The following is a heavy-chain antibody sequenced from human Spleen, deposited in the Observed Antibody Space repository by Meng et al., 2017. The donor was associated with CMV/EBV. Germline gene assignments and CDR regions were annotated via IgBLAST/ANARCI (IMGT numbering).Heavy chain of an antibody. J-gene: IGHJ4*02. D-gene: IGHD6-13*01. Sequence: SETLSLTCAVYGGSFSGYYWSWIRQPPGKGLEWIGEINHSGSTNYNPSLKSRVTISVDTSKNQFSLKLSSVTAADTAVYYCARAKVRYSSNCDYWGQGTLVTVSS. CDR2: INHSGST. CDR3: ARAKVRYSSNCDY. V-gene: IGHV4-34*01. CDR1: GGSFSGYY.